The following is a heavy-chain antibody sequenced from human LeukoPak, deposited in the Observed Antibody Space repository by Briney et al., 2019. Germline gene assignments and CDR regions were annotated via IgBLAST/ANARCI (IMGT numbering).Heavy chain of an antibody. V-gene: IGHV3-30*04. Sequence: GRSLRLSCAASGFTFSSYAMHWVRQAPGKGLEWVAVISYDGSNKYYADSVKGRFTISRVNSKNTLYLQMNSLRAEDTAVYYCARGYGSFDYWGQGTLVTVSS. CDR2: ISYDGSNK. CDR1: GFTFSSYA. J-gene: IGHJ4*02. CDR3: ARGYGSFDY. D-gene: IGHD4-17*01.